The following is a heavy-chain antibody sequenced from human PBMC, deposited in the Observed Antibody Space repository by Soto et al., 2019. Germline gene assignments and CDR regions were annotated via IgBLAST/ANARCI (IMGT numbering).Heavy chain of an antibody. Sequence: EVQLVESGGGLVQPGGSLRLSCAASGFTFSSYSMNWVRQAPGKGLEWVSYISSSSTTKYYADSVKGRFTISRDNAKNLLYLQMNGLRAEDPAVYYCARDGCSGSNCLNWFDPWGLGTLVTVSS. CDR2: ISSSSTTK. D-gene: IGHD2-15*01. CDR3: ARDGCSGSNCLNWFDP. CDR1: GFTFSSYS. J-gene: IGHJ5*02. V-gene: IGHV3-48*01.